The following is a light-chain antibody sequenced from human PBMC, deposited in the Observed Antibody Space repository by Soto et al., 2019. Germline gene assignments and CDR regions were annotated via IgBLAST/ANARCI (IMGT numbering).Light chain of an antibody. CDR2: ANN. V-gene: IGLV1-40*01. J-gene: IGLJ3*02. CDR1: TSNIGAGYD. Sequence: QSVLTQPPSVSGAPGQRVTIPCTGSTSNIGAGYDVHWYQQVPGTAPKLLIYANNNRPSGVPDRFSGSKSGTSATLAITGLQAEDETDYYCQSYDNSLSGWVFGGGTKLTAL. CDR3: QSYDNSLSGWV.